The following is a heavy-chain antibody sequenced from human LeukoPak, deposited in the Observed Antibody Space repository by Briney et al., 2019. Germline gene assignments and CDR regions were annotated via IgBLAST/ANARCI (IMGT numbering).Heavy chain of an antibody. D-gene: IGHD5-24*01. Sequence: SETLSLTCAVYGGSFSGYYWSWIRQPPGKGLEWIGYIYYSGSTNYNPSLKSRVTISVDTSKNQFSLKLSSVTAADTAVYYCASEMATNLFDYWGQGTLVTVSS. V-gene: IGHV4-59*01. CDR1: GGSFSGYY. CDR2: IYYSGST. J-gene: IGHJ4*02. CDR3: ASEMATNLFDY.